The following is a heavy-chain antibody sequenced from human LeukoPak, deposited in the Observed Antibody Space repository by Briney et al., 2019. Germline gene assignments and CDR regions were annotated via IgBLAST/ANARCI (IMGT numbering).Heavy chain of an antibody. V-gene: IGHV4-59*12. Sequence: SETLSLTCTVSGGSIRSYYWSWIRQPPGKGLEWIGYIYYSGSTNYNPSLKSRVTISVDTSKNQFSLKLSSVTAADTAVYYCASGGGIQLWTPPNYWGQGTLVTVSS. CDR1: GGSIRSYY. J-gene: IGHJ4*02. CDR3: ASGGGIQLWTPPNY. CDR2: IYYSGST. D-gene: IGHD5-18*01.